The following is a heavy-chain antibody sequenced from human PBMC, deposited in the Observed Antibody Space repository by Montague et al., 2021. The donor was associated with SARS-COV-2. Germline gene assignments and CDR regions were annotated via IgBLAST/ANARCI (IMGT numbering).Heavy chain of an antibody. D-gene: IGHD2-2*01. CDR3: AREWGRTIGY. CDR2: IHPSGST. Sequence: SETQSLTCSVSGTSINTHYWAWIRQPPGKGLELIAYIHPSGSTNYKPSLQSRVNISMDMSKNQVSLSLTSVTGADTAVYHCAREWGRTIGYWGRGTLVTASS. CDR1: GTSINTHY. J-gene: IGHJ4*02. V-gene: IGHV4-59*11.